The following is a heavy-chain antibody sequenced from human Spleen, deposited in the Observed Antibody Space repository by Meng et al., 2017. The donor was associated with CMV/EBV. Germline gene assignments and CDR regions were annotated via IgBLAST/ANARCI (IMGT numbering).Heavy chain of an antibody. Sequence: GYYWGWIRQPPGKGLEWIGEMNLGGRTDYNPSLKSRVTMSVDKSNNQFSLTVTSVTAADTAVYYCARRAMVVPRVAVLATRGAFDYWGQGTLVTVSS. D-gene: IGHD2-15*01. J-gene: IGHJ4*02. CDR2: MNLGGRT. V-gene: IGHV4-34*01. CDR3: ARRAMVVPRVAVLATRGAFDY. CDR1: GYY.